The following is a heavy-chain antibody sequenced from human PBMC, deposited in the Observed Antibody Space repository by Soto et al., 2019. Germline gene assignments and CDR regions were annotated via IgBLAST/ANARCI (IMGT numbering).Heavy chain of an antibody. CDR3: ARHSDNYYGSGSLSRGYYYYYGMDV. CDR1: GGSITSTSYY. V-gene: IGHV4-39*01. CDR2: IYFDGNT. J-gene: IGHJ6*02. Sequence: SETLSLTCTVSGGSITSTSYYWGWIRQPPGKGLECVGNIYFDGNTYYNPSLKSRVTISMDTSKNQVSLRLSSVTAADTAVYYCARHSDNYYGSGSLSRGYYYYYGMDVWGPGTTVTVSS. D-gene: IGHD3-10*01.